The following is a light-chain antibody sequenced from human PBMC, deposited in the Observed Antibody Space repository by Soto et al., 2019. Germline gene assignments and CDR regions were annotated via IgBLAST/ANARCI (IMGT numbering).Light chain of an antibody. V-gene: IGKV3-20*01. J-gene: IGKJ3*01. CDR3: QQYGRSPA. CDR2: GAS. CDR1: QSVSSNY. Sequence: EIVLTQSPGTLALSPGERATISCRASQSVSSNYLAWYQQKPGQAPRLLIYGASSRAPGIPDRFSGRGSGTDFTLTLSRLEPEDCAVYYCQQYGRSPAFGPGTKVDIK.